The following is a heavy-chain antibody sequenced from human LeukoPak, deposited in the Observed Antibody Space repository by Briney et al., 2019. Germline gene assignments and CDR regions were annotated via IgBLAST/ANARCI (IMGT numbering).Heavy chain of an antibody. CDR1: GCTFSYYA. CDR3: AGDKGSSGWDRICYFVI. J-gene: IGHJ4*02. V-gene: IGHV1-69*04. CDR2: IIPVGKKT. D-gene: IGHD6-19*01. Sequence: GASVKVSCKASGCTFSYYAINWLLQAPGQGPEWMGRIIPVGKKTNYAHNFRDRVTITTDISKGSSFLELSSLTSEDTAVYYWAGDKGSSGWDRICYFVIWGQGTLVTVSS.